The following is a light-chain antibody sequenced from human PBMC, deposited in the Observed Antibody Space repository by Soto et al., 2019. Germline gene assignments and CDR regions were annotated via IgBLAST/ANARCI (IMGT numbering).Light chain of an antibody. V-gene: IGKV1-39*01. J-gene: IGKJ4*01. CDR2: VAS. CDR3: QQSSSTPQT. Sequence: DIQMTQSPTSLSASVGDRVTISCRASQYISTYLSWYQQKPGKAPKLLINVASTLQSGVPSRFSGSGSGTDFTLAISSLQPEDFATYYCQQSSSTPQTFGGGTRVEIK. CDR1: QYISTY.